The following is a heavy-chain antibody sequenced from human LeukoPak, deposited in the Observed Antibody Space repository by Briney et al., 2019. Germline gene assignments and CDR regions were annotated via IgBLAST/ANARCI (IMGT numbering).Heavy chain of an antibody. D-gene: IGHD2-2*02. Sequence: KVSCKASGGTFSSYAISWVRQAPGQGLEWMGEIIPVFGTSNYAQKFQGRVTITADESTRTAYMELSSLRSEDTAVYYCARVTGGRYCSTTSCYMRGWFDPWGQGTLVTVSS. CDR1: GGTFSSYA. CDR2: IIPVFGTS. CDR3: ARVTGGRYCSTTSCYMRGWFDP. J-gene: IGHJ5*02. V-gene: IGHV1-69*01.